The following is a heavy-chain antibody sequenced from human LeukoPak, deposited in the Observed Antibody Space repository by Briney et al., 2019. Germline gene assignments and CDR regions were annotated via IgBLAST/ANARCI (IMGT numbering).Heavy chain of an antibody. CDR3: ARANDFWSGYYYYFDY. CDR2: IYHSGST. V-gene: IGHV4-30-2*01. J-gene: IGHJ4*02. Sequence: SETLSLTCTVSGGSISSGGYYWSWIRQPPGKGLEWIGYIYHSGSTYYNPSLKSRVTISVDRSKNQFSLKLSSVTAADTAVYYCARANDFWSGYYYYFDYWGQGTLVTVSS. CDR1: GGSISSGGYY. D-gene: IGHD3-3*01.